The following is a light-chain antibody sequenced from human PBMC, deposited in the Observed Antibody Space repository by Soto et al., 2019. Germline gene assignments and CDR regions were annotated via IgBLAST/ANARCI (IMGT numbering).Light chain of an antibody. Sequence: DIPLTQSPSTLSASVADRVTITCLASPGSSTSFAWYQHKPGNPPKLLMYDSSTLHPGVPSRFSGSGPGTEVSLTITSLQPDDFATYYCQQLICDSWMFGQGTKVDTK. CDR3: QQLICDSWM. V-gene: IGKV1-9*01. CDR1: PGSSTS. CDR2: DSS. J-gene: IGKJ1*01.